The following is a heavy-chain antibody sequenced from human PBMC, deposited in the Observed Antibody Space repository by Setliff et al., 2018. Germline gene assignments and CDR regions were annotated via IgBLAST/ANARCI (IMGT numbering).Heavy chain of an antibody. CDR1: GGSISSGSYY. D-gene: IGHD3-10*01. J-gene: IGHJ4*02. CDR3: ARHLLVQGTYHFDY. Sequence: SLTCSVSGGSISSGSYYWGWIRQSPGKGLEWIGSMYYSGSTYYNPSLKGRVTLSVDTTKNQFSLKLTSMTAADTAVYFCARHLLVQGTYHFDYWGQGSPVTVS. V-gene: IGHV4-39*01. CDR2: MYYSGST.